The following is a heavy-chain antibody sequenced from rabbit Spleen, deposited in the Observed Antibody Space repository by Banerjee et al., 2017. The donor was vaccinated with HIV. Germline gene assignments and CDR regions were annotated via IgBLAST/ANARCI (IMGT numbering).Heavy chain of an antibody. Sequence: QEQLEESGGDLVKPEGSLTLTCTASGFSFSTSYYMCWVRQAPGKGLEWIGCIYTGGSGGVYYASWTKGRFTISKTSSNTLTLQMTSLTVADTATYFCARSTYGYDDYADLYYAAMDLWAQGPSSPS. J-gene: IGHJ6*01. CDR3: ARSTYGYDDYADLYYAAMDL. D-gene: IGHD6-1*01. V-gene: IGHV1S45*01. CDR1: GFSFSTSYY. CDR2: IYTGGSGGV.